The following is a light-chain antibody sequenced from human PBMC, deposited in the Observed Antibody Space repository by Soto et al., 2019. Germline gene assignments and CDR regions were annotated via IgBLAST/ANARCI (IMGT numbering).Light chain of an antibody. CDR2: GNN. CDR1: SSNIGAGYD. CDR3: QSYDSSLSAL. Sequence: QSAVTQPPSVSGAPGQRVTISCTGSSSNIGAGYDVHWYQQLPGTAPKLLIYGNNNRPSGVPDRFSGSKSGTSASLAITGLQAEDEADYYCQSYDSSLSALFGGGTKLTVL. V-gene: IGLV1-40*01. J-gene: IGLJ2*01.